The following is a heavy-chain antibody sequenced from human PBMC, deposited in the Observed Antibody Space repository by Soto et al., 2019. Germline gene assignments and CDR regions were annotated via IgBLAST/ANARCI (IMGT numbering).Heavy chain of an antibody. CDR3: TRRDNSGYYFFDS. D-gene: IGHD6-19*01. V-gene: IGHV3-21*01. J-gene: IGHJ4*02. CDR2: ISSGSYI. CDR1: GFTFSTHG. Sequence: EVPLVESGGGLVKPGGSLRLSCAASGFTFSTHGMNWVRQAPGKGLEWVSSISSGSYIYYADSVKGRFAISRDNAKNSLYLQMNSLRAEDTAMYYCTRRDNSGYYFFDSWCQGTLVTVSS.